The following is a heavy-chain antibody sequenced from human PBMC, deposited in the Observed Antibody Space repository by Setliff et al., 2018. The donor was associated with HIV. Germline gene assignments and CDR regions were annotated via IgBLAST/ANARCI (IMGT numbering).Heavy chain of an antibody. J-gene: IGHJ4*02. Sequence: SETLSLTCSVSGAPITSNTYFWDWIRQAPGKGLEWIGSIYHSGNTYYNPSLKSRVSISVDTSKRQFPLKLTSVTAGDSALYYCAAASSWDPLLDYWGQGTLVTVSS. CDR2: IYHSGNT. D-gene: IGHD6-13*01. CDR3: AAASSWDPLLDY. CDR1: GAPITSNTYF. V-gene: IGHV4-39*01.